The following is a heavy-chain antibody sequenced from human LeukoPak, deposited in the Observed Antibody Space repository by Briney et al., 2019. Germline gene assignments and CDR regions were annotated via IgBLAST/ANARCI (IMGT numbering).Heavy chain of an antibody. V-gene: IGHV3-30*02. CDR1: GFTFSSYG. J-gene: IGHJ5*02. CDR2: IWYDGSKK. Sequence: GGSLRLSGAAAGFTFSSYGMHWVRQAPGKGLEWVAFIWYDGSKKFYADSVKGRFTISRDNSKNTLYLQLNSLRAEDSAVYSCAKDYGTASNWFDPWGQGTLVTVSS. CDR3: AKDYGTASNWFDP. D-gene: IGHD3-10*01.